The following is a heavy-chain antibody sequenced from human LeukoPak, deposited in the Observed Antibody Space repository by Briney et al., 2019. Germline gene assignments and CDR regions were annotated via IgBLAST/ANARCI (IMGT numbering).Heavy chain of an antibody. CDR3: ARELEPRLNWFDP. D-gene: IGHD1-1*01. CDR2: IYYSGST. J-gene: IGHJ5*02. V-gene: IGHV4-59*01. Sequence: SETLSLTCTVSGGSISSYYWSWIRQPPGEGLEWIGYIYYSGSTNYNPSLKSRVTISVDTSKNQFSLKLSSVTAADTAVYYCARELEPRLNWFDPWGQGTLVTVSS. CDR1: GGSISSYY.